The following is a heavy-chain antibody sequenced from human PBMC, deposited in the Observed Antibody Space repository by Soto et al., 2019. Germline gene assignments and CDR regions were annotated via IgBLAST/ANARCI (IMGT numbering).Heavy chain of an antibody. D-gene: IGHD1-26*01. CDR3: ASKTHSGSHFDY. V-gene: IGHV1-69*01. CDR2: IIPVFGRG. CDR1: GGTFSS. J-gene: IGHJ4*02. Sequence: QVQLVQSGAEVKKPGSSVKVSCKSSGGTFSSLNWVRQAPGQGLEWMGGIIPVFGRGDPAQKFQARVTITADESTSTAYLELTSLRSEDTAVYYCASKTHSGSHFDYGGEGTLVTVSS.